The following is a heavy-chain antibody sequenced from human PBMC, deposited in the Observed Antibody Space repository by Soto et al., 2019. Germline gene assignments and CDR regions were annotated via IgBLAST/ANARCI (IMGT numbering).Heavy chain of an antibody. Sequence: GGSLRLSCAASGFTFSSYSMNWVRQAPGKGLEWVSSISSSSSYIYYADSVKGRFTISRDNAKNSLYLQMNSLRAEDTAVYYCAIFGELPHSHFDYWGQGTLVTVSS. CDR3: AIFGELPHSHFDY. J-gene: IGHJ4*02. CDR1: GFTFSSYS. D-gene: IGHD3-10*02. V-gene: IGHV3-21*01. CDR2: ISSSSSYI.